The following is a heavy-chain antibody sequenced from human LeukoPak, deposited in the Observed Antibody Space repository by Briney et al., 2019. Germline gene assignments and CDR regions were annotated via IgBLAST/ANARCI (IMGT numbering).Heavy chain of an antibody. D-gene: IGHD5-18*01. CDR1: GYTFTGYY. J-gene: IGHJ4*02. CDR2: INPNSGGT. V-gene: IGHV1-2*04. CDR3: ARDGGEGGYSYGYGY. Sequence: VASVKVSCKASGYTFTGYYMHWMRQAPGQGLEWMGWINPNSGGTNYAQKFQGWVTMTRDTSISTAYMELSRLRSDDTAVYYCARDGGEGGYSYGYGYWGQGTLVTVSS.